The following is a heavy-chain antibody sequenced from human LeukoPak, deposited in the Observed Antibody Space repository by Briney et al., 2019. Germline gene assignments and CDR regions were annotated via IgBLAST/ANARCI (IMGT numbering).Heavy chain of an antibody. D-gene: IGHD1-14*01. V-gene: IGHV4-59*08. CDR1: GCTISSDY. Sequence: SETLSLTCTVSGCTISSDYWTWIRQPPGKTLEYIGYINHSGITNSNPSLTSRVSISLDTSKNQFTLKLTSVTAADTAMYYCARYPVTAAVDAFDIWGQGAMVTVSS. CDR2: INHSGIT. CDR3: ARYPVTAAVDAFDI. J-gene: IGHJ3*02.